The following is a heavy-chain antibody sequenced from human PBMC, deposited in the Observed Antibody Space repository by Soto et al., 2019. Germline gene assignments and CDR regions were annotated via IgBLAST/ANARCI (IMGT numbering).Heavy chain of an antibody. V-gene: IGHV3-48*02. CDR1: GFNFRTYN. Sequence: GGSLRLSCAASGFNFRTYNMNWVRQVPGKGLEWISYIDTRGSTIFYADSVEGRFTISRDNARNSLYLHMVSLTDEDTAVYLCTRAMAVGSTSLDYWGQGTMVTVSS. CDR3: TRAMAVGSTSLDY. CDR2: IDTRGSTI. D-gene: IGHD2-2*01. J-gene: IGHJ4*02.